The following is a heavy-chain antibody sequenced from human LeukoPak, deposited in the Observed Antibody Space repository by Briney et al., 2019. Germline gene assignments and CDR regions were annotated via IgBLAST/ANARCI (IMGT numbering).Heavy chain of an antibody. J-gene: IGHJ4*02. CDR1: GGSISAYY. CDR3: ARLSVTGGYIYGFFDY. Sequence: SETLSLTCTVSGGSISAYYWSWIRQPPGKGLEWIGYIYYSGTTNYNPSLKSRATISVDTSKNQFSLKVSSVTAADTAVYYCARLSVTGGYIYGFFDYWGRGSVVTVSS. V-gene: IGHV4-59*08. D-gene: IGHD5-18*01. CDR2: IYYSGTT.